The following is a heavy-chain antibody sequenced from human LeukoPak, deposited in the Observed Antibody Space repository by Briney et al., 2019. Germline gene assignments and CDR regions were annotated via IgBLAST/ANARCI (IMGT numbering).Heavy chain of an antibody. Sequence: GASVKVSCKASGYTFTGYYMHWVRQAPGQGLEWMGWINPNSGGTNYAQKFQGRVTMTRDTSIITAYMELSRLRSDDKAVYYCARAPRTRSYYDSSGYYPNCFDPWGQGTLVTVSS. CDR3: ARAPRTRSYYDSSGYYPNCFDP. CDR2: INPNSGGT. V-gene: IGHV1-2*02. J-gene: IGHJ5*02. CDR1: GYTFTGYY. D-gene: IGHD3-22*01.